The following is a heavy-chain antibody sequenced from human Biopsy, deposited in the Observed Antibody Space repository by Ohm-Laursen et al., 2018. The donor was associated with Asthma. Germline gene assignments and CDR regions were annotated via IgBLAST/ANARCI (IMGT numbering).Heavy chain of an antibody. Sequence: SLRLSCSASGFTFGDYWMSWVRQVPGKGLEWVANIKHDGTEKNHVDSLKGRFTISRDYSENTLYLQMHSLRAEDTAVYYCARGDSSNWSHYYFDYWGQGTLVTVSS. D-gene: IGHD3-22*01. CDR3: ARGDSSNWSHYYFDY. J-gene: IGHJ4*02. CDR2: IKHDGTEK. V-gene: IGHV3-7*03. CDR1: GFTFGDYW.